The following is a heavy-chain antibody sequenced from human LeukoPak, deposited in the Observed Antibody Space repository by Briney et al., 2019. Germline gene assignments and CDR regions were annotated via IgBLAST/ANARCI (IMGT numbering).Heavy chain of an antibody. D-gene: IGHD1-1*01. CDR1: GYTFSHFW. J-gene: IGHJ5*02. CDR3: AREYDLDWFDP. V-gene: IGHV3-7*01. Sequence: GGSLRLSCAASGYTFSHFWMSWVRQAPGKGLEWVAYIKKTGSETYYVDSVKGRFTITRDNTRSSLFLQMYSLRAEDTAVYFCAREYDLDWFDPWGQGTLVTVSS. CDR2: IKKTGSET.